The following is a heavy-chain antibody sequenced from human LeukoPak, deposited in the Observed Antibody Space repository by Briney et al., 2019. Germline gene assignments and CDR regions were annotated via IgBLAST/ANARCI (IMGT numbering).Heavy chain of an antibody. J-gene: IGHJ4*02. CDR2: ISGSGGST. Sequence: GGSLRLSCAASGFTFSSYAMSWVRQAPGKGLEWVSAISGSGGSTYHADSVKGRFTIYRDNSKNTLYLQMNSLSAEDTAVYYCAKDRVVRGVIITADRGYWGQGTLVTVSS. V-gene: IGHV3-23*01. CDR3: AKDRVVRGVIITADRGY. CDR1: GFTFSSYA. D-gene: IGHD3-10*01.